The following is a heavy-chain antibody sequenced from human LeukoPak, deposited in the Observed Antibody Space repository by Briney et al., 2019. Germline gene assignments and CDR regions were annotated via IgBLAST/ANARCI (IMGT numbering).Heavy chain of an antibody. Sequence: GGSLTLSCAASGFTFSSYAMSWVRQAPGKGLEWVSAISGSGGSTYYADSVKGRFTISRDNSKNTLYLQMNSLRAEDTAVYYCAIRRSQNRPFDYWGQGTLVTVSS. V-gene: IGHV3-23*01. J-gene: IGHJ4*02. D-gene: IGHD1-14*01. CDR1: GFTFSSYA. CDR3: AIRRSQNRPFDY. CDR2: ISGSGGST.